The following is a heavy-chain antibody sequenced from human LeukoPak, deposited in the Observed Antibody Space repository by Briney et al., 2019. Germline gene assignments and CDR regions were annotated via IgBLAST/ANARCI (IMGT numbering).Heavy chain of an antibody. V-gene: IGHV1-18*01. J-gene: IGHJ5*02. CDR3: ASGPASAVGQNWFDP. CDR2: ISAYNGNT. CDR1: GYTFTSYG. Sequence: GASVKVSCKASGYTFTSYGISWVRQAPGQGLEWMGWISAYNGNTNYAQKLQGRVTMTTDTSTSTACMELRSLRSDDTAVYYCASGPASAVGQNWFDPWGQGTLVTVSS. D-gene: IGHD3-10*01.